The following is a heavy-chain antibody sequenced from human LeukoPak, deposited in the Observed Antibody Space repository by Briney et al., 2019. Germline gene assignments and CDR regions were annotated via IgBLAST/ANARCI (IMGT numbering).Heavy chain of an antibody. CDR3: ARDRRDYGDYLLFDY. Sequence: GGPLRLSCAISGFTFSTYAMSWVRQAPGKGLEWVSGISGGGGSTYYADPVKGRFTISRDNSKNTLYLQMNSLRAEDTAVYYCARDRRDYGDYLLFDYWGQGTLVTVSS. CDR2: ISGGGGST. CDR1: GFTFSTYA. V-gene: IGHV3-23*01. J-gene: IGHJ4*02. D-gene: IGHD4-17*01.